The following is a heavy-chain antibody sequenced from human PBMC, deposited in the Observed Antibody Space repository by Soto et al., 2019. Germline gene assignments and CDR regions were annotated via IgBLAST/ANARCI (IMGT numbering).Heavy chain of an antibody. CDR3: ARDPAPYIAAAGTGFDQ. CDR1: GAXVSSGSNY. Sequence: SETLSLTCTVSGAXVSSGSNYWSXIRQPPGKGLEWIGYIYYAGSTKYNPSLKSRVTISVDTSKNQFSLKLTSVTAADTAVYYCARDPAPYIAAAGTGFDQWGQGTLVTVSS. V-gene: IGHV4-61*01. CDR2: IYYAGST. J-gene: IGHJ4*02. D-gene: IGHD6-13*01.